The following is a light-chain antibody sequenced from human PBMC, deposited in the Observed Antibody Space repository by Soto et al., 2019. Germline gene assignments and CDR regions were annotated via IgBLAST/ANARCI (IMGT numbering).Light chain of an antibody. CDR3: CSYAGSDNLI. V-gene: IGLV2-11*01. J-gene: IGLJ1*01. CDR1: SSDVGSSNY. Sequence: QSVLTHPRSVSWSPGHTVTISCTGSSSDVGSSNYMSWYQQHPGEAPKLVIYDVAQRPSGVPDRLSGSRSGKTASLTISGLQPDDEADHYCCSYAGSDNLIFGSGTKVTVL. CDR2: DVA.